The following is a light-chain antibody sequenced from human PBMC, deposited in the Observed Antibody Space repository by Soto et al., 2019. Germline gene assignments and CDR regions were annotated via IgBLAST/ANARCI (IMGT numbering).Light chain of an antibody. CDR2: GAS. V-gene: IGKV3-15*01. CDR1: QSVGSA. J-gene: IGKJ4*01. CDR3: KQYQNWPPLT. Sequence: EIVMTQSPATLSVSPGETATLSCRASQSVGSAVAWYQHKPGQAPRLLIVGASIRATGVPGRFSGGGSGTEFTLTISSLQSEDFAVYYYKQYQNWPPLTFGEGTTVEIK.